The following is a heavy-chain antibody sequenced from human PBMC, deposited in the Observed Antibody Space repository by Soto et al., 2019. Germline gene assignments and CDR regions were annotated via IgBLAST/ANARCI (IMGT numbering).Heavy chain of an antibody. CDR1: GFTFSSYG. CDR3: AKAVSSSILDP. D-gene: IGHD2-2*01. V-gene: IGHV3-30*18. J-gene: IGHJ5*02. Sequence: GGSLRLSCAASGFTFSSYGMHWVRQAPGKGLEWVAVISYDGSNKYYADSVKGRFTISRDNSKNTLYLQMNSLRAEDTAVYYCAKAVSSSILDPWGQGTLVTVSS. CDR2: ISYDGSNK.